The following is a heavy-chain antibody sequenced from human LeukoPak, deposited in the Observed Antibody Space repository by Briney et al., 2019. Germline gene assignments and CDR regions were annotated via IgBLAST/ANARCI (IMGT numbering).Heavy chain of an antibody. J-gene: IGHJ4*02. Sequence: PSETLSLTCTVSGGSISNYYWNWIRQPPGKGLEWIGCIYYTGNTNYNPSLKSRVTISVDTSKNQFSLKLSSVTAADTAVYYCARRGISSSLTPALDYWGQGTLVTVSS. D-gene: IGHD6-6*01. V-gene: IGHV4-59*08. CDR2: IYYTGNT. CDR3: ARRGISSSLTPALDY. CDR1: GGSISNYY.